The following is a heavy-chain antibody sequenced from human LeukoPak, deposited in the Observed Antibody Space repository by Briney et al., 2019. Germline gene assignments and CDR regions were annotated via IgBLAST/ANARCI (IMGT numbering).Heavy chain of an antibody. CDR1: GGSISSGSYY. Sequence: SETLSLTCTVSGGSISSGSYYWSWIRQPAGKRLEWIGRIYTSGSTNYNPSLKSRVTISVDTSKNQFSLKLSSVTAADTAVYYCARANWNLSLDAFDIWGQGTMVTVSS. CDR2: IYTSGST. D-gene: IGHD1-1*01. CDR3: ARANWNLSLDAFDI. V-gene: IGHV4-61*02. J-gene: IGHJ3*02.